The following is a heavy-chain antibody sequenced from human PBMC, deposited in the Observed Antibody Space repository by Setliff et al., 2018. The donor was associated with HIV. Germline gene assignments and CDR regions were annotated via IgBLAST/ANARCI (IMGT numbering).Heavy chain of an antibody. D-gene: IGHD3-10*01. J-gene: IGHJ3*02. CDR2: ISSDSRTT. Sequence: GGSLRLSCIASGFSLSTYSMNWVRQAPGKGLEWISYISSDSRTTYYADSVKGRFTISRDNSKNTLYLRMNSLRAEDTAVYYCAKVFAFGVDAFDIWGQGTVVTVSS. CDR3: AKVFAFGVDAFDI. CDR1: GFSLSTYS. V-gene: IGHV3-48*01.